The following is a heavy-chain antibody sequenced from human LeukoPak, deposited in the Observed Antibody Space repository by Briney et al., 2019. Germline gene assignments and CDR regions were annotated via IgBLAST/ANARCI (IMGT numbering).Heavy chain of an antibody. J-gene: IGHJ4*02. V-gene: IGHV4-34*01. Sequence: PSETLSLTCAVYGGSFSGYYWSWIRQPPGKGLEWIGEINHSGSTNYNPSLKSRVTISVDTSKNQFSLKLSSVTAADTAVYYCARSPITIFGVVTDWGQGTLVTVSS. CDR1: GGSFSGYY. CDR2: INHSGST. D-gene: IGHD3-3*01. CDR3: ARSPITIFGVVTD.